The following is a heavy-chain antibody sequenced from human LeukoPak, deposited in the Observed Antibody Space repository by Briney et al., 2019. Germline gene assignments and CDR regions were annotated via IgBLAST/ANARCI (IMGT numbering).Heavy chain of an antibody. Sequence: PGGALRLSCAASGVNFRDSAMHWVRQAPGKGLEGVAVISYDGTNKYYADSVKGRFTISRDNSKNTLFLQMNSLRLEDTAVYYCAADYGDYVSPSDWGQGTLVTVSS. CDR1: GVNFRDSA. D-gene: IGHD4-17*01. CDR3: AADYGDYVSPSD. CDR2: ISYDGTNK. J-gene: IGHJ4*02. V-gene: IGHV3-30*04.